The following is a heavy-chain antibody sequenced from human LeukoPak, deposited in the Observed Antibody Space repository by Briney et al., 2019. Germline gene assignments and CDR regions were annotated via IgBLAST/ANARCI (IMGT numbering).Heavy chain of an antibody. CDR1: GFTFTNYE. D-gene: IGHD3-10*02. J-gene: IGHJ6*04. CDR2: ITSSGGTI. Sequence: PGGSLRLSCAASGFTFTNYEMNWFRQAPGKGLEWVSYITSSGGTIYYADSVKGRFTISRDNAKKSLYLQMNSLRAEDTAVYYCAELGITMIGGVWGKGTTVTISS. V-gene: IGHV3-48*03. CDR3: AELGITMIGGV.